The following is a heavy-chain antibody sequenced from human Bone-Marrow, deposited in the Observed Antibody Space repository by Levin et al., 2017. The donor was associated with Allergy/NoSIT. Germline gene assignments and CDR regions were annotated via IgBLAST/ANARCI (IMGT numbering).Heavy chain of an antibody. CDR1: GFSFGGYF. Sequence: GESLKISCAASGFSFGGYFMSWIRQAPGKGLEWIAYISSSGSTTKYSDSVKGRFTISRDNAKNSLYLEMNNLRADDTAFYYCARGSYGSGYPHWGQGTLITVSS. CDR3: ARGSYGSGYPH. J-gene: IGHJ4*02. D-gene: IGHD3-22*01. CDR2: ISSSGSTT. V-gene: IGHV3-11*01.